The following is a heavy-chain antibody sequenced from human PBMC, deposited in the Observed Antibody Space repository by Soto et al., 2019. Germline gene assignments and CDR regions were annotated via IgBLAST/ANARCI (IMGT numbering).Heavy chain of an antibody. V-gene: IGHV3-23*01. CDR1: GFTFSSYA. CDR3: AKYSSSSHYYYYGMDV. Sequence: GGSLRLSCAASGFTFSSYAMSWVRQAPGKGLEWVSAISGSGGSTYYADSVKGRFTISRDNSKNTLYLQMNSLRAEDTAVYYCAKYSSSSHYYYYGMDVWGQGTTVTVSS. CDR2: ISGSGGST. J-gene: IGHJ6*02. D-gene: IGHD6-6*01.